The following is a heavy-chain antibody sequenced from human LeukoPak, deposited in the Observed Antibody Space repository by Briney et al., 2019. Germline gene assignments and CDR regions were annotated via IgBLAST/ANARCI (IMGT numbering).Heavy chain of an antibody. CDR2: IYYSGAI. Sequence: PSETLSLTCTVSGDSMRSYFWSWIRQPPGKGLEWIGYIYYSGAINYNPFLKSRVTISVDASKNQFSLNLNSVTAADAAVYYCARHRTASGAFDIWGQGTMVTVSS. D-gene: IGHD1/OR15-1a*01. J-gene: IGHJ3*02. CDR3: ARHRTASGAFDI. CDR1: GDSMRSYF. V-gene: IGHV4-59*08.